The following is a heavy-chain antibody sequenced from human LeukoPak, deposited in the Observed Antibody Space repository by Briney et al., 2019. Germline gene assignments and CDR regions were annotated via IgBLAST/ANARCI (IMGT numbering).Heavy chain of an antibody. CDR2: IYPPNSDT. Sequence: GESLKISCKGSGYTFSNYWIAWVRQMPGKGLELMGIIYPPNSDTRYSPSFQGQVTISVDKSISTAFLQWSTLKASDTAMYYCTRLYSSSSRGAFDYWGQGTRVAVSS. V-gene: IGHV5-51*01. CDR1: GYTFSNYW. J-gene: IGHJ4*02. CDR3: TRLYSSSSRGAFDY. D-gene: IGHD6-6*01.